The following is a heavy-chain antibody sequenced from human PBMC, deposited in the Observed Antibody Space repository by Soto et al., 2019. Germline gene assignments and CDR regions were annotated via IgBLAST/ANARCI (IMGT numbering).Heavy chain of an antibody. CDR3: TRSERFPRSWFDP. Sequence: SETLSLTCGLYGGSFRNYYWIWVRQPPGKGLEWIGEVNHSGEATYNTSLQSRITISLDTSNNPFSLKMTSVTAADTAMYFWTRSERFPRSWFDPWGQGTQVTVSS. CDR2: VNHSGEA. CDR1: GGSFRNYY. V-gene: IGHV4-34*01. D-gene: IGHD3-3*01. J-gene: IGHJ5*02.